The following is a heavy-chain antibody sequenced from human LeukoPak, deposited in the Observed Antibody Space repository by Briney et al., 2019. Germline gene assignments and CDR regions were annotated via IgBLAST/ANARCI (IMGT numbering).Heavy chain of an antibody. CDR2: IKQDGSEK. CDR1: GFTFSSYW. Sequence: GGSLRLSCAASGFTFSSYWMSWVRQAPGKGLEWVANIKQDGSEKYYVDSVKGRFTISRDNAKNSLYLQMNSLRAEDTAVYYCARDEKSSGWYPSGYFDYWGQGTLVTVSS. J-gene: IGHJ4*02. CDR3: ARDEKSSGWYPSGYFDY. V-gene: IGHV3-7*01. D-gene: IGHD6-19*01.